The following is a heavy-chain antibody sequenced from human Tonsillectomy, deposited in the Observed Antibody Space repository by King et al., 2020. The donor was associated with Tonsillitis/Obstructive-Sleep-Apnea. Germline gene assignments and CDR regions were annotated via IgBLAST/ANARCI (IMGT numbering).Heavy chain of an antibody. Sequence: VQLVESGGDLVQPGGSLRLSCAASGFTFTNYAMNWVRQAPGKGLEWVSTISGSGGSTYYADSVKGRFTISRDNSKNTRYLQMNSLRAEDTAVYYCAKDMGPAGGWYGNFDYWGQGTLVTVSS. CDR2: ISGSGGST. CDR1: GFTFTNYA. J-gene: IGHJ4*02. CDR3: AKDMGPAGGWYGNFDY. V-gene: IGHV3-23*04. D-gene: IGHD6-19*01.